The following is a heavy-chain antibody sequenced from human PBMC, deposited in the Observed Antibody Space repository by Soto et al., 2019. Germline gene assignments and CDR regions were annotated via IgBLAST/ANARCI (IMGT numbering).Heavy chain of an antibody. CDR1: GFTFSSYA. D-gene: IGHD6-13*01. J-gene: IGHJ4*02. V-gene: IGHV3-23*01. Sequence: EVQLLDSGGGLVQPGGSLRLSCAASGFTFSSYAMNWVRQAPGKGLEWVSVISGSGDSTYYADSVKGRFTISRDNSKNTLYLQMNSLRTEETAVYYCARRGPGTYFDYWGQGTVVTVSS. CDR2: ISGSGDST. CDR3: ARRGPGTYFDY.